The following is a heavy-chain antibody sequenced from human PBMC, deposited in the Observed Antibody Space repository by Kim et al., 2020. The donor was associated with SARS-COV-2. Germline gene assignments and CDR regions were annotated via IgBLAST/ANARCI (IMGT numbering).Heavy chain of an antibody. CDR3: ARGDLWLYGDYGMDV. Sequence: QKLQGRVTMTTDTSTSTAYMELRSLRSDDTAVYYCARGDLWLYGDYGMDVWGQGTTVTVSS. J-gene: IGHJ6*02. D-gene: IGHD4-17*01. V-gene: IGHV1-18*01.